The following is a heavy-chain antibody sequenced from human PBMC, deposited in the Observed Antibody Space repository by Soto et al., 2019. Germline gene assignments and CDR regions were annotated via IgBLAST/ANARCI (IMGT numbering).Heavy chain of an antibody. J-gene: IGHJ5*02. CDR2: INHSGST. D-gene: IGHD3-22*01. CDR1: GGSFSGYY. CDR3: ARSNYYDSSGYYYVVLEYNWFDP. Sequence: QVQLQQWGAGLLKPSETLSLTCAVYGGSFSGYYWSWIRQPPGKGLEWIGEINHSGSTNYNPSLKSRVTISVDTSKNQLSLKLSSVTAADTAVYYCARSNYYDSSGYYYVVLEYNWFDPWGQGTLVTVSS. V-gene: IGHV4-34*01.